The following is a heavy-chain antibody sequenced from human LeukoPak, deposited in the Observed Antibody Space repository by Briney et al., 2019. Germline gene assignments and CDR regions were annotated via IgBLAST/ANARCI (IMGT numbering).Heavy chain of an antibody. CDR2: IYTSGST. CDR3: ARDSYASYYYYGMDV. Sequence: SETLSLTCTVSDGSISSHYWSWIRQPAGKGLEWIGRIYTSGSTNYNPSLSSRVTMSVDTSKNQFSLNLRSVTAADTAVYYCARDSYASYYYYGMDVWGQGTTVTVSS. J-gene: IGHJ6*02. D-gene: IGHD2-2*01. V-gene: IGHV4-4*07. CDR1: DGSISSHY.